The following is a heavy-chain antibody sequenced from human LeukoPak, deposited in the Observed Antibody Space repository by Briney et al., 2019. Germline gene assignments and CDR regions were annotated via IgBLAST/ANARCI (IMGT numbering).Heavy chain of an antibody. V-gene: IGHV4-59*01. CDR2: IYYSGST. CDR1: GGSISSYY. J-gene: IGHJ3*02. CDR3: ARDYRITMVRGVIITHAFDI. Sequence: SETLSLTCTVSGGSISSYYWSWIRQPPGKGLEWIGYIYYSGSTNYNPSLKSRVTISADTSKNQISLKLSSVTAADTAVYYCARDYRITMVRGVIITHAFDIWGQGTMVTVSS. D-gene: IGHD3-10*01.